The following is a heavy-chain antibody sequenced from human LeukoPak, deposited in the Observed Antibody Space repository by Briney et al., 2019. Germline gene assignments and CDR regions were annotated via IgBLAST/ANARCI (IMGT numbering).Heavy chain of an antibody. CDR3: ARPERYDFWSGQYYFDY. D-gene: IGHD3-3*01. J-gene: IGHJ4*02. Sequence: PSETLSLTCAVYGGSFSGYYWSCIRQPPGKGLEWIGEINHSGSTNYNPSLKSRVTISVDTSKNQFSLKLSSVTAADTAVYYCARPERYDFWSGQYYFDYWGQGTLVTVSS. CDR1: GGSFSGYY. V-gene: IGHV4-34*01. CDR2: INHSGST.